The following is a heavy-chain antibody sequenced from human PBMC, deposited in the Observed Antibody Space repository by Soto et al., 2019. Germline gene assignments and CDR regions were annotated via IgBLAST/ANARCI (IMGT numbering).Heavy chain of an antibody. D-gene: IGHD1-26*01. CDR3: ARDVADGADYGMDV. Sequence: QVQLVESGGGVVQPGRSLRLSCAASGFTFSNYGIHWVRQAPGKGLEWVAIIWYDGSNKYYADSVKGRFTISRDNSKNTLYLQMNSLRAEDTAVYYCARDVADGADYGMDVWGRGTTVTVSS. CDR2: IWYDGSNK. V-gene: IGHV3-33*01. J-gene: IGHJ6*02. CDR1: GFTFSNYG.